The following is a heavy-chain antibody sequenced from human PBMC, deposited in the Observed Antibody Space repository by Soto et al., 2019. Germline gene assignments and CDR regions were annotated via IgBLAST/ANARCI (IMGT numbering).Heavy chain of an antibody. V-gene: IGHV1-69*13. CDR3: ARLLRGYSNPPGY. J-gene: IGHJ4*02. CDR1: GGTFSRYA. CDR2: IIPIFGTA. Sequence: GASVKVSCKASGGTFSRYAISWVRQAPGQGLEWMGGIIPIFGTANYAQKFQGRVTITADESTSTAYMELSSLRSEDTAVYCCARLLRGYSNPPGYWGQGTLVTVSS. D-gene: IGHD5-12*01.